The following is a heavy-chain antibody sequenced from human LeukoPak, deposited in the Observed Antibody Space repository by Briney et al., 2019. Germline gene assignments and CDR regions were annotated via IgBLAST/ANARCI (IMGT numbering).Heavy chain of an antibody. CDR2: INHSGST. CDR3: ASSSRELPSDY. CDR1: GGSLSGYY. V-gene: IGHV4-34*01. Sequence: SETLSLTCAVYGGSLSGYYWSWIRQPPGKGLEWIGEINHSGSTNYNPSLKSRVTISVDTSKNQFSLKLSSVTAADTAVYYCASSSRELPSDYWGQGTLVTVSS. J-gene: IGHJ4*02. D-gene: IGHD1-26*01.